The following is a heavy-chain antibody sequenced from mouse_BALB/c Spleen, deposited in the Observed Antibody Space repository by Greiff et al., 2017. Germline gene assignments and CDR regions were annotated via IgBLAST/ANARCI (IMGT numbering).Heavy chain of an antibody. CDR2: INPYNGDT. Sequence: VQLQQSGPELVKPGASVKISCKASGYSFTGYFMNWVMQSHGKSLEWIGRINPYNGDTFYNQKFKGKATLTVDKSSSTAHMELRSLASEDSAVYYCASGMIATFDYWGQGTTLTVSS. CDR1: GYSFTGYF. J-gene: IGHJ2*01. V-gene: IGHV1-20*02. CDR3: ASGMIATFDY. D-gene: IGHD2-4*01.